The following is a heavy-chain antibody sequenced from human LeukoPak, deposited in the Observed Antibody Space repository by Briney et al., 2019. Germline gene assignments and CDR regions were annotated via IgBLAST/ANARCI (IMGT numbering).Heavy chain of an antibody. CDR1: GFTFSSYA. V-gene: IGHV3-23*01. Sequence: GGSLSLSCAASGFTFSSYAMSWVRQAPGQGLEWVSAMSGSGGSTYYADSVKGRFTISRDNSKNTLYLQMNSLRAEDTAVDYCVGGYYSYYFDYWGQGTLVTVSS. D-gene: IGHD3-22*01. CDR2: MSGSGGST. J-gene: IGHJ4*02. CDR3: VGGYYSYYFDY.